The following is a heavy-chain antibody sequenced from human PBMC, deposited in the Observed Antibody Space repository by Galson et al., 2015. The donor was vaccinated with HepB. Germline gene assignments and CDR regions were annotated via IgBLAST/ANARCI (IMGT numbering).Heavy chain of an antibody. V-gene: IGHV1-24*01. D-gene: IGHD5-12*01. J-gene: IGHJ4*02. Sequence: SVKVSCKVSGYTLTELSMHWVRQAPGKGLEWMGGFDPEDGETIYAQKFQGRVTMTEDTSTDTAYMELSSLRSEDTAVYYCATVPLPSRGYSGYYYFDYWGQGTLVTVSS. CDR3: ATVPLPSRGYSGYYYFDY. CDR1: GYTLTELS. CDR2: FDPEDGET.